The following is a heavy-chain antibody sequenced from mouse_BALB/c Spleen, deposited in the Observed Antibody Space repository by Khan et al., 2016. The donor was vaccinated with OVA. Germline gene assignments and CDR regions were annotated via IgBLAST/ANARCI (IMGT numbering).Heavy chain of an antibody. CDR1: GFSLSNYG. J-gene: IGHJ3*01. V-gene: IGHV2-9*02. Sequence: VQLQESGPGLVAPSQTLSITCTVSGFSLSNYGVHWVRQPPGKGLEWLGVIWAGGSTNHNSALMSRLSISKDDSKSQVFLKMNSLQTDDTAMYYCARAFYNGAWSAYWGQGTLVTVSA. CDR2: IWAGGST. CDR3: ARAFYNGAWSAY. D-gene: IGHD1-3*01.